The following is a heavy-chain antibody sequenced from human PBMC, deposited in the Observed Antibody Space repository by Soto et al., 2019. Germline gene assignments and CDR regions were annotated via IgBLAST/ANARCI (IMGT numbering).Heavy chain of an antibody. CDR3: AHRPSGWYIVDF. CDR2: IYWNDDK. J-gene: IGHJ4*02. V-gene: IGHV2-5*01. D-gene: IGHD6-19*01. Sequence: QITLKESGPTLVRPTQTLTLTCTFSGFSLSTSGLGVGWIRQPPGKALEWLALIYWNDDKRYSPSLKTRLTITKDTSKNQVVLTMINIDPVDTATYYCAHRPSGWYIVDFWGQGTLVTVSS. CDR1: GFSLSTSGLG.